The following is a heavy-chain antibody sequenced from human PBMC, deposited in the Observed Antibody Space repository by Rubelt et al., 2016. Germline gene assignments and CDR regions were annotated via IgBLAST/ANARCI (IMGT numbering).Heavy chain of an antibody. Sequence: VQLLESGGGLVQPGESLRLSCAASGFTFRSYGMHWVRQAPGKGLEWVAIVWNDGSKKYYVDSVKGRFTIPKDNAKNTQYMKMNNMRAEETVVYYCAKAAHCSSTTCHGHGMDVWGQGTTVTVSS. D-gene: IGHD2-2*01. J-gene: IGHJ6*02. CDR1: GFTFRSYG. V-gene: IGHV3-33*06. CDR2: VWNDGSKK. CDR3: AKAAHCSSTTCHGHGMDV.